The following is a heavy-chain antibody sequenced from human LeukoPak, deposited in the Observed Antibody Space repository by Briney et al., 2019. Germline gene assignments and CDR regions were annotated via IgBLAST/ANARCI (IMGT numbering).Heavy chain of an antibody. V-gene: IGHV3-23*01. Sequence: GGSLRLSCAASGFTFSNYAMSWVREAPGKGLEWVSIIGYRGGSIYYAHSVQGRFTISRDNSKNTLSLQMDGLRPEDTAVYYCAKSWGYTRPYYNYMDVWGKGTTVTVSS. CDR1: GFTFSNYA. J-gene: IGHJ6*03. D-gene: IGHD3-16*02. CDR2: IGYRGGSI. CDR3: AKSWGYTRPYYNYMDV.